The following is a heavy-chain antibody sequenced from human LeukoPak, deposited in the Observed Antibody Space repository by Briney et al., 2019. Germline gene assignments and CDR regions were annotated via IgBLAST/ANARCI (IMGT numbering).Heavy chain of an antibody. CDR2: ITSSSSNE. CDR3: ARGNSHSFDY. CDR1: GFIFSSYS. D-gene: IGHD4-11*01. Sequence: GGSLRLSCAASGFIFSSYSMNWVRQAPGKGLEWISYITSSSSNEYYADSVKGRFTISRDNAKNSLYLQMNSLRAEDTAVYYCARGNSHSFDYWGQGALVTVSS. V-gene: IGHV3-48*01. J-gene: IGHJ4*02.